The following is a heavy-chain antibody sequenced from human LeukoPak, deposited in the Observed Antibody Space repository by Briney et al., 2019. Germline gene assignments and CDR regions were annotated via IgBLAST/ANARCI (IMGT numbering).Heavy chain of an antibody. J-gene: IGHJ6*02. CDR3: ARDVRDLNDFYYYGMDV. D-gene: IGHD2-21*02. Sequence: GGSLRLSCAASGFTFSSYGMHWVRQAPGKGLEWVAVISYDGSNKYYADSVKGRFTISRDNSKNTLYLQMNSLRAEDTAVYYCARDVRDLNDFYYYGMDVWGQGTMVTVSS. V-gene: IGHV3-30*03. CDR1: GFTFSSYG. CDR2: ISYDGSNK.